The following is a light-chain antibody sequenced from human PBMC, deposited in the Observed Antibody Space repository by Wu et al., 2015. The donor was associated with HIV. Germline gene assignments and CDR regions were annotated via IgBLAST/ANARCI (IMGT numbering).Light chain of an antibody. CDR3: QQYNKWPRT. V-gene: IGKV3-15*01. CDR1: QSVSTN. CDR2: GAS. J-gene: IGKJ1*01. Sequence: EIVMTQSPATLSVSPGERAALSRRASQSVSTNLAWYQQKPGQAPRLLIYGASNRATGIPARFSGSRSGTEFTLTISSLQSEDFAVYYCQQYNKWPRTFGQGTKVEIK.